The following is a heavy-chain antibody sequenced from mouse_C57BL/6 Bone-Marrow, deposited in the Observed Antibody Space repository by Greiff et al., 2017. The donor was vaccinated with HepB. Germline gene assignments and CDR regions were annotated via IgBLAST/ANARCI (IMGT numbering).Heavy chain of an antibody. V-gene: IGHV1-50*01. CDR3: ARGGRRNFDY. Sequence: QVQLQQPGAELVKPGASVKLSCKASGYTFTSYWMQWVKQRPGQGLEWIGEIDPSDSYTNYNQKFKGKATLTVDTSSSTAYMQLSSLTSEDSAVYYCARGGRRNFDYWGQGTTLTVSS. CDR1: GYTFTSYW. J-gene: IGHJ2*01. D-gene: IGHD1-1*01. CDR2: IDPSDSYT.